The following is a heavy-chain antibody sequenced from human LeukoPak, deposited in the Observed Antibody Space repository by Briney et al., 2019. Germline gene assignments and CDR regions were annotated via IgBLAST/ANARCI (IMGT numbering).Heavy chain of an antibody. CDR1: GYTFTSYY. V-gene: IGHV1-46*01. J-gene: IGHJ4*02. Sequence: ASVKVSCKASGYTFTSYYMHWVRQAPGQGLEWMGIINPSGGSTSYAQKFQGRVTMTRDTSTSTVYKELSSLRSEDTAVYYCARAAEPIPHFDYWGQGTLVTVSS. CDR2: INPSGGST. D-gene: IGHD1-14*01. CDR3: ARAAEPIPHFDY.